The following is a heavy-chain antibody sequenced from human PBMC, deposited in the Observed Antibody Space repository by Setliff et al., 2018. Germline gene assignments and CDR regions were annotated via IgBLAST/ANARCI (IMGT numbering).Heavy chain of an antibody. CDR3: ARSMIQRNYYCGLDV. V-gene: IGHV4-34*01. J-gene: IGHJ6*02. CDR1: GDSFSDYY. Sequence: NPSETLSLTCAVYGDSFSDYYWSWIRQPPGKGLEWIGEINHRGSTNYSPSLRSRVTMSIDTSKNQLSLKLSSVTAADTAVYYCARSMIQRNYYCGLDVWGQGTTVTVSS. CDR2: INHRGST. D-gene: IGHD3-16*01.